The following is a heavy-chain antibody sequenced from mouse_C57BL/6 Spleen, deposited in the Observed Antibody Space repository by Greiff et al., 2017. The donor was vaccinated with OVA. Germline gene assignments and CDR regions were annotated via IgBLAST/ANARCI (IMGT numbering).Heavy chain of an antibody. CDR2: IHPNSGST. CDR3: ARWSTTVDARDY. Sequence: QVQLQQPGAELVKPGASVKLSCKASGYTFTSYWMHWVKQRPGQGLEWIGMIHPNSGSTNYNEKFKSKATLTVDKSSSTAYMQLSSLTSEDSAVYYWARWSTTVDARDYWGQGTSVTVSS. V-gene: IGHV1-64*01. CDR1: GYTFTSYW. J-gene: IGHJ4*01. D-gene: IGHD1-1*01.